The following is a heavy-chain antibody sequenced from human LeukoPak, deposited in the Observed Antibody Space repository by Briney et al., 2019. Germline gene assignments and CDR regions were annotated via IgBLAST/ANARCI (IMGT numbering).Heavy chain of an antibody. J-gene: IGHJ4*02. V-gene: IGHV3-21*01. CDR2: ISSSSYI. Sequence: PGGSLRLSCAASGFTFSSYSMNWVRQAPGKGLEWVSSISSSSYIYYADSVKGRFTISRDNAKNSLYLQMNSLRAEDTAVYYCARVVGGYCSGGSCSVDYWGQGTLVTVSS. CDR1: GFTFSSYS. D-gene: IGHD2-15*01. CDR3: ARVVGGYCSGGSCSVDY.